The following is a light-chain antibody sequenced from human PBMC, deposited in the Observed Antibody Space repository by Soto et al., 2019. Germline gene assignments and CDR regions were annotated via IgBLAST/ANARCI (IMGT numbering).Light chain of an antibody. Sequence: EIVLTQSPGTLSLSPGERSTLSCRASQTLRSSHLAWSQQKPGQDHRLLIYGASNTTFDVPDRFSGSGSGTNFTLTISRLQPEDFATYYCQQANSFPITFGQGTRLEIK. J-gene: IGKJ5*01. CDR3: QQANSFPIT. CDR2: GAS. CDR1: QTLRSSH. V-gene: IGKV3-20*01.